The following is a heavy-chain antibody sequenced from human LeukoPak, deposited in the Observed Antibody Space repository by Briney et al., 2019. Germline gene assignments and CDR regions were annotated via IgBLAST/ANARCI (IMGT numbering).Heavy chain of an antibody. J-gene: IGHJ5*02. D-gene: IGHD1-1*01. Sequence: KPSETLSLTCTVSGGSVRSYYWTWLRQSAGKGREWIGRIYHDGKSDSSLSLKSRVIMSIDTSKNQFSLNLHSVTAADTAVYYCARDPGGSYSTTRGDWFDPWGQGVLVTVSS. CDR1: GGSVRSYY. V-gene: IGHV4-4*07. CDR2: IYHDGKS. CDR3: ARDPGGSYSTTRGDWFDP.